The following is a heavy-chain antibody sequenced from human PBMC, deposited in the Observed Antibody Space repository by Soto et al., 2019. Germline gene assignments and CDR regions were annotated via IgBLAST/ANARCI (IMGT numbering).Heavy chain of an antibody. D-gene: IGHD6-13*01. CDR2: ISYDESNK. J-gene: IGHJ3*02. CDR3: ARVRGSSWYEGAFDI. Sequence: QVHLVESGGGVVQPGRSLRLSCAASGFTFSSYPMHWVRQAPGKGLEWVAFISYDESNKYYADSVKGRFTISRDNSKSTLYLQMNSLRAEDTAVYYCARVRGSSWYEGAFDIWGQGTMVTVSS. V-gene: IGHV3-30-3*01. CDR1: GFTFSSYP.